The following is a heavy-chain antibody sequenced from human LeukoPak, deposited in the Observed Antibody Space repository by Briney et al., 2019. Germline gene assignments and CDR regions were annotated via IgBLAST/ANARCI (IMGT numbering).Heavy chain of an antibody. V-gene: IGHV2-5*08. Sequence: SGPTLVKPTQTLTLTCTFSGFSLTTSGMCVSWIRQPPGKALEWLALIYWNDDKRYSPSLKSRLTITKDTSKNQVVLTMTNMDPVDTATYYCAHIANYLDYWGQGTLVTVSS. CDR1: GFSLTTSGMC. D-gene: IGHD2-21*01. J-gene: IGHJ4*02. CDR3: AHIANYLDY. CDR2: IYWNDDK.